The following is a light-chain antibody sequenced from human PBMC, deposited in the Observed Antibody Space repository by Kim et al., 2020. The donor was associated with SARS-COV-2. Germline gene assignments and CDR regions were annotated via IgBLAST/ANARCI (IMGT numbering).Light chain of an antibody. V-gene: IGLV1-44*01. Sequence: QSVLTQPPSASATPGQRVTISCSGSSPNIGSKTVNWYQQLPGTAPKLLIYSNNQRPSGVPDRFSGSKSGTSASLAISGLQSEDEADYYCATWDVSLNGWVFGGGTQLTVL. CDR2: SNN. CDR3: ATWDVSLNGWV. CDR1: SPNIGSKT. J-gene: IGLJ3*02.